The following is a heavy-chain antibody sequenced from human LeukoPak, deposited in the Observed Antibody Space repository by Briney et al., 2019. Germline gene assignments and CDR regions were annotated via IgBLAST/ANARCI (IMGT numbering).Heavy chain of an antibody. D-gene: IGHD3-10*01. V-gene: IGHV3-53*01. Sequence: GGSLRLSCATSGFTFSSYSMTWVRQAPGKGLEWVSVIYSGGSTYYADSVKGRFTISRDNSKNTLYLQMNSLRAEDTAVYYCARDRGRYYYGSGSSYYYYYMDVWGKGTTVTISS. CDR2: IYSGGST. J-gene: IGHJ6*03. CDR1: GFTFSSYS. CDR3: ARDRGRYYYGSGSSYYYYYMDV.